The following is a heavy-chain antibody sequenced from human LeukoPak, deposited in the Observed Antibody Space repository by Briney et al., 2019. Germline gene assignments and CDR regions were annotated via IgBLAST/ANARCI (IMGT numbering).Heavy chain of an antibody. CDR1: GFTFSSYS. CDR3: AKEGRSTTPGY. V-gene: IGHV3-21*01. D-gene: IGHD2-15*01. J-gene: IGHJ4*02. Sequence: GGSLRLSCAASGFTFSSYSMNWVRQAPGKGLEWVSSISSSSSYIYYADSVNGRFTISRDNTNNSLYLQMNSLRAEDTAVYFCAKEGRSTTPGYWGQGTLVTVSS. CDR2: ISSSSSYI.